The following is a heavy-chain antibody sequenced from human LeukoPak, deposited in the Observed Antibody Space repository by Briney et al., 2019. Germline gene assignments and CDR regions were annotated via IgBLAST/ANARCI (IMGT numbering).Heavy chain of an antibody. CDR3: ASAGSFCSGGTCYKYFDY. CDR2: IIPIFGTA. Sequence: GASVKVSCKASGYTFTSYGISWVRQAPGQGLEWMGGIIPIFGTANYAQKFQGRVTITADESTSTAYMGLSSLRSEDTAVYYCASAGSFCSGGTCYKYFDYWGQGTLVTVSS. V-gene: IGHV1-69*13. CDR1: GYTFTSYG. J-gene: IGHJ4*02. D-gene: IGHD2-15*01.